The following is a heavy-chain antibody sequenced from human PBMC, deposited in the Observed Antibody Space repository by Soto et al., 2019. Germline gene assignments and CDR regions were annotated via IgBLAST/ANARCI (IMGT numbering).Heavy chain of an antibody. Sequence: QLQLQESGSGLVKPSETLSLTCIVSNGSISSRSSYWGWIRQTPGKGLEWIGSIYYIGNTYYNPSLTSRVTISIDTPKTQFSLKMNSVTAADTAVYFCGGQDYGAKGYYFENCGQGALVTVSS. CDR3: GGQDYGAKGYYFEN. CDR2: IYYIGNT. D-gene: IGHD4-17*01. J-gene: IGHJ4*02. V-gene: IGHV4-39*01. CDR1: NGSISSRSSY.